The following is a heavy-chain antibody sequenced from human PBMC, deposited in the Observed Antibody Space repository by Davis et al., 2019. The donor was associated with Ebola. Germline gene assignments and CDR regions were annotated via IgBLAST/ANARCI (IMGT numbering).Heavy chain of an antibody. Sequence: GESLKISCAASGFTFSRYDMNWVRQAPGKGLEWVSYIISSGETIYYADSVKGRFTISRDNAKNSLYLQMNSLRAEDTAVYYCARVDTDITMIVVASFYVDYWGQGTLVTVSS. D-gene: IGHD3-22*01. CDR1: GFTFSRYD. CDR2: IISSGETI. J-gene: IGHJ4*02. CDR3: ARVDTDITMIVVASFYVDY. V-gene: IGHV3-48*03.